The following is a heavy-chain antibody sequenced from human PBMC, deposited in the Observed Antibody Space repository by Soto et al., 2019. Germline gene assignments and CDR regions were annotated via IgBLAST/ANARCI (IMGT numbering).Heavy chain of an antibody. V-gene: IGHV3-15*01. Sequence: ESGGGLVKPGWSLRLSCVASGFTFSNARMSWVRQAPGKGLEWVGRIKSKTEGGTIDYAAPVKGRFTIPRDDSKNTLYLQMNSLKIEDTAVYYCTAIVATIRIFEYWGQGTLVTVSS. CDR3: TAIVATIRIFEY. J-gene: IGHJ4*02. CDR1: GFTFSNAR. D-gene: IGHD5-12*01. CDR2: IKSKTEGGTI.